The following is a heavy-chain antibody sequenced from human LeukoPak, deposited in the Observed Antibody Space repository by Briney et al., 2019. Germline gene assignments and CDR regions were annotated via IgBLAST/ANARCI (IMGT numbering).Heavy chain of an antibody. CDR1: GDSISSSNW. V-gene: IGHV4-4*02. D-gene: IGHD3-10*01. CDR2: IYHSGST. J-gene: IGHJ3*02. Sequence: PSGTLSLTCAVSGDSISSSNWWSRVRQPPGKGLEWIGEIYHSGSTNYNPSLKSRVTMSVDNSENHFSLRLSSVTAADTALYYCARSTVSVISRGAFHIWGQGTMVTVSS. CDR3: ARSTVSVISRGAFHI.